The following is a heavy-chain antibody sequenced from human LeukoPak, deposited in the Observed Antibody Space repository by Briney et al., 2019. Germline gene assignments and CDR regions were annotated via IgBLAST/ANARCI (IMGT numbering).Heavy chain of an antibody. V-gene: IGHV4-4*07. CDR3: ARDGGANWNYDFWSGYLDY. CDR2: IYTSGST. D-gene: IGHD3-3*01. CDR1: GGSISSYY. J-gene: IGHJ4*02. Sequence: SETLFPTCTVSGGSISSYYWNWIRQPAGKGLEWIGRIYTSGSTNYNPSLKSRVTMSVDTSKNQFSLKLSSVTAADTAVYYCARDGGANWNYDFWSGYLDYWGQGTLVTVSS.